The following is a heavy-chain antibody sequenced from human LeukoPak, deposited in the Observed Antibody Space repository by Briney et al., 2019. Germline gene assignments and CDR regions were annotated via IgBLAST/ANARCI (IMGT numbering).Heavy chain of an antibody. CDR1: GFIFSNYA. V-gene: IGHV3-23*01. CDR3: VKGPRPDITVAHTVEN. J-gene: IGHJ4*02. CDR2: ISSRGDST. D-gene: IGHD6-19*01. Sequence: PGGSLRLSCAASGFIFSNYAMSWVRQVPGRGLEWGSTISSRGDSTYVADSVKGRFTISRDNSKNSLYLQMNTVRAEDTAVYYCVKGPRPDITVAHTVENWGQGTLVTVSS.